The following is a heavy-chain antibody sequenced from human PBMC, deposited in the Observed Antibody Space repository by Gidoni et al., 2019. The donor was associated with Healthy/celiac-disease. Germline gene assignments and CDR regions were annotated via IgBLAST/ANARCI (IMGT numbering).Heavy chain of an antibody. CDR2: IYPGDSDT. CDR3: ARIVYYDSSGYYLSYYYYYGMDV. V-gene: IGHV5-51*01. J-gene: IGHJ6*02. Sequence: EVQLVQSGAEVKKPGESLKISCQGSGYSFPSYWIGWVRQMPGKGLEWMGIIYPGDSDTRYSPSFQGQVTISADKSISTAYLQWSSLKASDTAMYYCARIVYYDSSGYYLSYYYYYGMDVWGQGTTVTVSS. D-gene: IGHD3-22*01. CDR1: GYSFPSYW.